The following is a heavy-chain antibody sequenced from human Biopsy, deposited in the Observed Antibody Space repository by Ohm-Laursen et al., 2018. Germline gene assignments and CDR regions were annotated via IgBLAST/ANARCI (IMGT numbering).Heavy chain of an antibody. J-gene: IGHJ2*01. CDR1: GASVKTSGYF. D-gene: IGHD3-9*01. CDR2: ISYNERT. CDR3: VREPKTGTAEAWYFDL. V-gene: IGHV4-31*02. Sequence: SHTLSLTCSVSGASVKTSGYFWASIRQRPGKGLEWIGYISYNERTHYNPSLTSRLAISFDTSNNRISLQLRSVSVADTAVYYCVREPKTGTAEAWYFDLWGRGSPVTVPS.